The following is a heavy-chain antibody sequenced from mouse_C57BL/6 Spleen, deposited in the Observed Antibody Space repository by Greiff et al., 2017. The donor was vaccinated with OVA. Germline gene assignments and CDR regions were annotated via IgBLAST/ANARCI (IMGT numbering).Heavy chain of an antibody. V-gene: IGHV3-6*01. Sequence: ESGPGLVKPSQSLSLTCSVTGYSITSGYYWNWIRQFPGNKLEWMGYISYDGSNNYNPSLKNRISITRDTSKNQFFLKLNSVTTEDTATYYCARGAQSWYFDVWGTGTTVTVSS. CDR2: ISYDGSN. J-gene: IGHJ1*03. CDR1: GYSITSGYY. CDR3: ARGAQSWYFDV.